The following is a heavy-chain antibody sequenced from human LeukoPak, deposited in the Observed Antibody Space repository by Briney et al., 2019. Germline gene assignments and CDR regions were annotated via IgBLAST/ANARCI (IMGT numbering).Heavy chain of an antibody. CDR1: GFTFSSYW. J-gene: IGHJ6*02. V-gene: IGHV3-23*01. CDR2: ISGSGGST. Sequence: PGGSLRLSCAASGFTFSSYWMHWVRHAPGKGLEWVSAISGSGGSTYYADSVKGRFTISRDNSKNTLYLQMNSLRAEDTAVYYCARDRSGMDVWGQGTTVTVSS. CDR3: ARDRSGMDV.